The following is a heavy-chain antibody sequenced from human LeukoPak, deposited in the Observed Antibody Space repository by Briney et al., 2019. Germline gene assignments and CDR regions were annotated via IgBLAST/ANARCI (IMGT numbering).Heavy chain of an antibody. CDR3: ARDRGLQSPFDY. Sequence: ASVKVSCKASGYTFTSYDINWVRQATGQGLEWMGWMNPNSGNTGYAQKFQGRVTMTRNTSISTAYMELSSLRSEDTAVYYCARDRGLQSPFDYWGQGTLVTVSP. V-gene: IGHV1-8*01. D-gene: IGHD4-11*01. CDR2: MNPNSGNT. CDR1: GYTFTSYD. J-gene: IGHJ4*02.